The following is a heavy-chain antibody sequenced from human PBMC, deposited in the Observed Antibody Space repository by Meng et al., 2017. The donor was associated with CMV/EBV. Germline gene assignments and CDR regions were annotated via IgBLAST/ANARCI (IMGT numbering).Heavy chain of an antibody. V-gene: IGHV4-34*01. J-gene: IGHJ5*02. D-gene: IGHD6-13*01. CDR3: ARGRSGTGRRRIAAAGWFDP. Sequence: SETLSLTCAVYGGSFSGYYWSWIRQPPGKGLEWIGEINHSGSTNYNPSLKSRVTISVDTSKDQFSLKLSSVTAADTAVYHCARGRSGTGRRRIAAAGWFDPWGQGTLVTVSS. CDR1: GGSFSGYY. CDR2: INHSGST.